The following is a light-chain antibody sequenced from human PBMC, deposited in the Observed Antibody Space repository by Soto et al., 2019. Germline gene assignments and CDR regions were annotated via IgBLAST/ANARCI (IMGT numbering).Light chain of an antibody. CDR1: SSDVGGYNY. Sequence: QSVLTQPASVSGSPGQSITISCTGTSSDVGGYNYVSWYQQHPGKAPKLMIYEVSNRPSGVSNRFSGSKSGNTASLTISGFQSEDEADYYCCSDARDHTPLYVFGNGTKVT. CDR2: EVS. J-gene: IGLJ1*01. V-gene: IGLV2-14*01. CDR3: CSDARDHTPLYV.